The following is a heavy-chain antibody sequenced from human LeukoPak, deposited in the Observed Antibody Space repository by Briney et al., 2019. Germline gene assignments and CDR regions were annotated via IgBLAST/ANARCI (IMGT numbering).Heavy chain of an antibody. J-gene: IGHJ4*02. V-gene: IGHV4-59*01. CDR1: GGSISSYY. Sequence: QSSETLSLTCTVSGGSISSYYWSWIRQPPGKGLEWIGYIYYSGSTNYNPSLKSRVTISVDTSKNQFSPKLSSVTAADTAVYYCARVRSIAARPFDYWGQGTLVTVSS. CDR3: ARVRSIAARPFDY. D-gene: IGHD6-6*01. CDR2: IYYSGST.